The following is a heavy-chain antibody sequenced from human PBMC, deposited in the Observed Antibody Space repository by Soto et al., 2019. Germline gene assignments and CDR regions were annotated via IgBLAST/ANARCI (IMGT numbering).Heavy chain of an antibody. V-gene: IGHV3-7*01. Sequence: EVQLVESGGVLVQPGGSLRLSCVAPGFTFDDYWMNWVRQAPGKGLEWVAIINKDGSERYYVDSVKGRFTISRDNSKNSLFMKMNNLGAEDTSLYYCARDGHNTNDVDHWGQGTLVTVSS. J-gene: IGHJ5*02. CDR3: ARDGHNTNDVDH. CDR1: GFTFDDYW. CDR2: INKDGSER. D-gene: IGHD1-20*01.